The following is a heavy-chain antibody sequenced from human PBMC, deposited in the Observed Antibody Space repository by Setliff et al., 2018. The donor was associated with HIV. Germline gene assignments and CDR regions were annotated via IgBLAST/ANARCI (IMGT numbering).Heavy chain of an antibody. V-gene: IGHV4-61*09. CDR2: ISTTGST. Sequence: TLSLTCTVSGDSISSGSYFWIWIRQPAGKGLEWIGHISTTGSTNYNPSLKSRVIMSVDTSRNQFSLELNSVTAADTAVYYCARDGKEIDYWGQGILVTVSS. CDR1: GDSISSGSYF. CDR3: ARDGKEIDY. D-gene: IGHD1-26*01. J-gene: IGHJ4*02.